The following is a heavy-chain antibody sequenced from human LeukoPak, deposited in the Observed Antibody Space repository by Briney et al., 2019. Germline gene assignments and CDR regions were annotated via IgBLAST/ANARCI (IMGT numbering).Heavy chain of an antibody. J-gene: IGHJ4*02. Sequence: ASVKVSCKTSGYTFTRYATHWVRQAPGQGLEWMGWISCGKGETKYSQKFQDRVTITRDTSASTAYMELSSLRSEDTAVYYCARDNGYQLLWWWGQGTLVTVSS. CDR1: GYTFTRYA. CDR2: ISCGKGET. D-gene: IGHD2-2*01. V-gene: IGHV1-3*01. CDR3: ARDNGYQLLWW.